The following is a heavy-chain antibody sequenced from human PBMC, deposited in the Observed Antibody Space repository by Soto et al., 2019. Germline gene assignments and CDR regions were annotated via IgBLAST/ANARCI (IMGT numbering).Heavy chain of an antibody. Sequence: PGGSLRLSCAASGFTVSSNYMSWVRQAPGKGLEWVSVIDSGGSTYYADYVKGRFTISRDNSKNTPYLQMNSLRAEDTAVYYCARDRPEPYYSYSCGMDVWGQGTTVTVSS. J-gene: IGHJ6*02. V-gene: IGHV3-53*01. CDR3: ARDRPEPYYSYSCGMDV. D-gene: IGHD1-26*01. CDR2: IDSGGST. CDR1: GFTVSSNY.